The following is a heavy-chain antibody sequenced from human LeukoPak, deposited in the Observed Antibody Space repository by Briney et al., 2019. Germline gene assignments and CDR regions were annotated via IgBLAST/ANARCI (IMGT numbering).Heavy chain of an antibody. CDR3: ARSPTNDFWSGYYFTYYYYGMDV. Sequence: GASVKVSCKASGYTFTGYYMHWVRQAPGQGLEWMGRINPNSGGTNYAQKFQGRVTMTRDTSISTAYMELSRLRSDDTAVYHCARSPTNDFWSGYYFTYYYYGMDVWGQGTTVTVSS. CDR1: GYTFTGYY. CDR2: INPNSGGT. J-gene: IGHJ6*02. D-gene: IGHD3-3*01. V-gene: IGHV1-2*06.